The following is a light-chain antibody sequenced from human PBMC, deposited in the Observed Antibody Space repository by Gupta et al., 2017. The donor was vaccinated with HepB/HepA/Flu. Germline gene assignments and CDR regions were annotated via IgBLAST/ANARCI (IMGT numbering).Light chain of an antibody. J-gene: IGKJ1*01. CDR1: QTISSV. V-gene: IGKV1-39*01. CDR3: QQSHSSPWT. Sequence: IQMTQSPSSLSASAGDTVTITCRASQTISSVLTWYQQKPGKPPKHLIFDTTTLQSGVPSRFSGSGSGTDFTLTISGLQSEDFATYYCQQSHSSPWTFGQGTKVEIK. CDR2: DTT.